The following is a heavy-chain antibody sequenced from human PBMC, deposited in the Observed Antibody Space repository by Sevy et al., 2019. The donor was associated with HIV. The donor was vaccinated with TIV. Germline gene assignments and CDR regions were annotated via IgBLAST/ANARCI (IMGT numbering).Heavy chain of an antibody. CDR1: GGSVSSGSYY. Sequence: SETLSLTCTVSGGSVSSGSYYWSWIWQPPGKGLEWIGYIYYSGSTNYNPSLKSRVTISVDTSKNQFSLKLSSVTAADTAVYYCARDYSSSRAFDIWGQGTMVTVSS. CDR2: IYYSGST. J-gene: IGHJ3*02. V-gene: IGHV4-61*01. D-gene: IGHD6-13*01. CDR3: ARDYSSSRAFDI.